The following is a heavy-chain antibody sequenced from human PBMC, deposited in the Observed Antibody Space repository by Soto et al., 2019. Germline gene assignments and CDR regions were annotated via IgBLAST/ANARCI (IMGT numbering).Heavy chain of an antibody. D-gene: IGHD3-22*01. CDR3: ARDAERSYYYDSSGSQDAFDI. J-gene: IGHJ3*02. Sequence: ASVKVSCKASGYTFTNYGISWVRQTPGQGLEWMGWINTYNGNTNHAQKLQGRVTMTTDTSTSTAYMELSSLGSEDTAVYYCARDAERSYYYDSSGSQDAFDIWGQGTMVTVSS. CDR2: INTYNGNT. CDR1: GYTFTNYG. V-gene: IGHV1-18*01.